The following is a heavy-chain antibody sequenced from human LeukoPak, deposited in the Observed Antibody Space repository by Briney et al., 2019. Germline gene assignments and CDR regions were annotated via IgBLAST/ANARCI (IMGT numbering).Heavy chain of an antibody. CDR3: AKTRGETAVNPDV. V-gene: IGHV3-23*01. D-gene: IGHD6-19*01. CDR1: GFTFSSYA. CDR2: IYGRGGST. J-gene: IGHJ6*02. Sequence: GGSLRLSCAASGFTFSSYAMSWVRQAPGKGLEWVSSIYGRGGSTYYADSVKGRFTISRDNSKNTLYLQMNSLRAEDTGIYYCAKTRGETAVNPDVWGQGTTVTVSS.